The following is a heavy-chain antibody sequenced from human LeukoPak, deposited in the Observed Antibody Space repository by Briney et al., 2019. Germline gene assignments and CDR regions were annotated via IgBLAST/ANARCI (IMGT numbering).Heavy chain of an antibody. V-gene: IGHV4-4*07. J-gene: IGHJ4*02. CDR2: IYTSGST. Sequence: SETLSLTCTVSGVSISSYYWSWIRQPAGKGLEWIGRIYTSGSTNYNPSLKSRVTMSVDTSKNQFSLKLSSVTAADTAVYYCARDRYYHDSSGYYLLDYWGQGTLVTVSS. CDR3: ARDRYYHDSSGYYLLDY. CDR1: GVSISSYY. D-gene: IGHD3-22*01.